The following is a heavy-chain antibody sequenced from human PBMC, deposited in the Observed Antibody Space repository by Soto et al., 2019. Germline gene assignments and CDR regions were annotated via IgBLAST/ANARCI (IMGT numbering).Heavy chain of an antibody. Sequence: EVQLVQSGGGLVQPGGSLRLSCVGSGFTFTDFYMNWVRQAPGKGLEWVANIRPDGSETNYVESVKGRFTTSRDNANNSLFLQMNSLRADDTAVYYCAGWGGHDYNYWGQGILVTVSS. CDR2: IRPDGSET. CDR1: GFTFTDFY. V-gene: IGHV3-7*03. CDR3: AGWGGHDYNY. D-gene: IGHD4-4*01. J-gene: IGHJ4*02.